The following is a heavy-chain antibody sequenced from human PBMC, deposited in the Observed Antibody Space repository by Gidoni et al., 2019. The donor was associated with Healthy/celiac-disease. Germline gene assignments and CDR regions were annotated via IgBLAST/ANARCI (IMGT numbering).Heavy chain of an antibody. V-gene: IGHV4-38-2*02. J-gene: IGHJ4*02. CDR2: IYHSGST. CDR1: GYAISSGYY. Sequence: QVQLQESGPRQVKPSETLSLTCTVSGYAISSGYYWGWIRQPPGKGLEWIGSIYHSGSTYYNPSLKSRVTISVDTSKNQFSLKLSSVTAADTAVYYCARDPRYSGSYRDYWGQGTLVTVSS. CDR3: ARDPRYSGSYRDY. D-gene: IGHD1-26*01.